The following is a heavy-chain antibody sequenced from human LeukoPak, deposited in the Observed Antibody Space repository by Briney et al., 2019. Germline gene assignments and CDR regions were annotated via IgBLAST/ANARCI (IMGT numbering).Heavy chain of an antibody. J-gene: IGHJ6*03. CDR3: ARGFGSGWSDYYYYMDV. D-gene: IGHD6-19*01. CDR1: GGSSSGYY. CDR2: INHSGST. Sequence: SETLSLTCAVYGGSSSGYYWSWIRQPPGKGLEWIGEINHSGSTNYNPSLKSRVTISVDTSKNQFSLKLSSVTAADTAVYYCARGFGSGWSDYYYYMDVWGKGTTVTVSS. V-gene: IGHV4-34*01.